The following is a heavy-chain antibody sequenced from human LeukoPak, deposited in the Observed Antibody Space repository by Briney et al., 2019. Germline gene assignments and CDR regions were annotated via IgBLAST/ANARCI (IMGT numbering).Heavy chain of an antibody. D-gene: IGHD4-17*01. J-gene: IGHJ4*02. CDR3: ARGGVNGDYVNYFDY. Sequence: ASVKVSCKASGYTFTSNGISWVRQASGQGLEWMGWISAYNGNTNYAQKLQGRVTMTTDTSTSTAYMELRSLRSDDTAVYYCARGGVNGDYVNYFDYWGQGTLVTVSS. V-gene: IGHV1-18*01. CDR1: GYTFTSNG. CDR2: ISAYNGNT.